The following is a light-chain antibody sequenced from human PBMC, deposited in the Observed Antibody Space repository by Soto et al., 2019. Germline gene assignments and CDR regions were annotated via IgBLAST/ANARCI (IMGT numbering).Light chain of an antibody. CDR2: DVS. Sequence: DIVLTQSPGTLSLSPGERATLSCRSSQSVSSNYLAWYQQKPDQAPRLVIYDVSGRATGIPDRFSGSGSGTDFTLTIRRLEPEDSGVYYCQQYGISPTFGQGTKVEIK. V-gene: IGKV3-20*01. CDR1: QSVSSNY. J-gene: IGKJ1*01. CDR3: QQYGISPT.